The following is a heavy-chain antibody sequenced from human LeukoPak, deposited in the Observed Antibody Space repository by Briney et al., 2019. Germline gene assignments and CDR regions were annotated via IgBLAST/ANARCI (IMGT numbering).Heavy chain of an antibody. J-gene: IGHJ5*02. Sequence: PSETLFLTCAVSGGSISSGGYSWSWIRQPPGKGLEWIGYIYHSGSTYYNPSLKSRVTISVDRSKNQFSLKLSSVTAADTAVYYCARGLLRRFDPWGQGTLVTVSS. V-gene: IGHV4-30-2*01. CDR2: IYHSGST. CDR1: GGSISSGGYS. CDR3: ARGLLRRFDP. D-gene: IGHD3-10*01.